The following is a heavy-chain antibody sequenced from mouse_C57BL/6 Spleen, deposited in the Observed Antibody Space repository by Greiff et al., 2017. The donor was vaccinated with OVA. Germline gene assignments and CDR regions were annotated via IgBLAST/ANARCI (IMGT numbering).Heavy chain of an antibody. J-gene: IGHJ2*01. CDR3: TRGRDITTAFDY. CDR2: IDPETGGT. D-gene: IGHD1-1*01. V-gene: IGHV1-15*01. Sequence: QVHVKQSGAELVRPGASVTLSCKASGYTFTDYEMHWVKQTPVHGLEWIGAIDPETGGTAYNQKFKGKAILTADKSSSTAYMELRSLTSEDSAVYYCTRGRDITTAFDYWGQGTTLTVSS. CDR1: GYTFTDYE.